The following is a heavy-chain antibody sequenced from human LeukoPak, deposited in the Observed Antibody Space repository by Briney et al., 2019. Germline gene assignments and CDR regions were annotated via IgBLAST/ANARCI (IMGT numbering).Heavy chain of an antibody. CDR2: IIDNGDTT. D-gene: IGHD3-16*01. J-gene: IGHJ6*03. V-gene: IGHV3-23*01. Sequence: PGGSLRLSCAASGFNFNRYAMSWVRQAPGKGLEWVSGIIDNGDTTYHANSVKGRFTISRDNSKNTLYLQMHSLRAEDTAVYYCAKLGGREIYNYYVGVWGKGTTVAVSS. CDR1: GFNFNRYA. CDR3: AKLGGREIYNYYVGV.